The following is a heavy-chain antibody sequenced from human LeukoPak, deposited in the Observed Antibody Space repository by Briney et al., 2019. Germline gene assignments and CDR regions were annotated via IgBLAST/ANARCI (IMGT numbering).Heavy chain of an antibody. CDR3: ARDYAGDYYMDV. V-gene: IGHV1-69*13. CDR2: IIPIFGTA. CDR1: GGTFSSYA. J-gene: IGHJ6*03. D-gene: IGHD3-10*01. Sequence: ASVKVSCKASGGTFSSYAISWVRQAPGQGLEWMGGIIPIFGTANYAQKLQGRVTIIADESTSTAYMELSSLRSEDTAVYYCARDYAGDYYMDVWGKGTTVTVSS.